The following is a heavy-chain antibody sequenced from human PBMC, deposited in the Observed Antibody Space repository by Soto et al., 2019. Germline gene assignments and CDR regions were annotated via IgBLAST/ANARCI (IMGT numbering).Heavy chain of an antibody. Sequence: QVQLQESGPGLVKPSQTLSLTCSVSGGSITSGGFYWSWIRQHPEKGRERIAYIFHSGSTDFNPSLKSRIIISADTSKNQFSLKLTSVTAADTAVYYCVRGGIAGTWFDPWGQGNLVTVSS. J-gene: IGHJ5*02. CDR3: VRGGIAGTWFDP. CDR1: GGSITSGGFY. D-gene: IGHD6-13*01. V-gene: IGHV4-31*03. CDR2: IFHSGST.